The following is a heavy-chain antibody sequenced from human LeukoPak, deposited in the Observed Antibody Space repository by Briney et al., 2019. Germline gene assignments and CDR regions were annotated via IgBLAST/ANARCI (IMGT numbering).Heavy chain of an antibody. CDR3: ARGSSGRRLGT. D-gene: IGHD3-16*01. V-gene: IGHV4-59*02. J-gene: IGHJ5*02. Sequence: SETLSLTCTVSGGSVNDYYWSWIRLPPGKGLEWIGHVYYDGTGKYNPSLQSRVTITMDRPNNQFSLRLGSVTAADTAVYYCARGSSGRRLGTWGQGTLVTVSS. CDR1: GGSVNDYY. CDR2: VYYDGTG.